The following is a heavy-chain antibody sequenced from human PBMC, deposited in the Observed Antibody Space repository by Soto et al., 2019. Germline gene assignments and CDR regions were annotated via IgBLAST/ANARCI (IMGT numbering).Heavy chain of an antibody. V-gene: IGHV4-34*01. CDR1: GGSFSGYY. Sequence: LSLTCAVYGGSFSGYYWSWIRQPPGKGLEWIGEINHSGSTNYNPSLKSRVTISVDTSKNQFSLKLSSVTAADTAVYYCARGRYYDSSGYQFDPWGQGTLVTVPS. D-gene: IGHD3-22*01. CDR3: ARGRYYDSSGYQFDP. J-gene: IGHJ5*02. CDR2: INHSGST.